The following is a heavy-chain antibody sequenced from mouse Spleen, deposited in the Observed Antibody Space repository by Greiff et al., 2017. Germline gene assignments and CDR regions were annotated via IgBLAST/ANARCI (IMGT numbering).Heavy chain of an antibody. V-gene: IGHV1-64*01. CDR2: IHPNSGST. Sequence: QVQLQQPGAELVKPGASVKLSCKASGYTFTSYWMHWVKQRPGQGLEWIGMIHPNSGSTNYNEKFKSKATLTVDKSSSTAYMQLSSLTSEDSAVYYCARSGGSSPYAMDYWGQGTTLTVSS. CDR1: GYTFTSYW. CDR3: ARSGGSSPYAMDY. J-gene: IGHJ2*01. D-gene: IGHD1-1*01.